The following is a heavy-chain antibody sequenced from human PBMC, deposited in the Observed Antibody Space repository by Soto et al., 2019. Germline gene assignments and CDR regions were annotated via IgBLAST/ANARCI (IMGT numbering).Heavy chain of an antibody. Sequence: SQTLSLTCAITGASVSSNSAGWSWVRQSPSRGLEWLGRTYYRSKWYYEYAVSVRGRITINPDTSKNQYSLQLNSVTPEDTAVYVCARGKQYSVSIFDYCRQVTLFTVS. V-gene: IGHV6-1*01. J-gene: IGHJ5*01. CDR2: TYYRSKWYY. CDR1: GASVSSNSAG. D-gene: IGHD1-26*01. CDR3: ARGKQYSVSIFDY.